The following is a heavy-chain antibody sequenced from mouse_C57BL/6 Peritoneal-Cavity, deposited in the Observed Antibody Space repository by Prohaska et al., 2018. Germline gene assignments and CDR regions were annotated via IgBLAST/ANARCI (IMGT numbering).Heavy chain of an antibody. CDR1: GFTFSGFW. CDR2: INSDCSAI. CDR3: MRYGSYWYFDV. J-gene: IGHJ1*03. Sequence: EVQLLETGGGLVQPGGSRGLSCEGSGFTFSGFWMSWVRQTPGKTLEWIGDINSDCSAINYAPSIKDRFTSFRDNDKSTLYLQMSNVRSEDTATYFCMRYGSYWYFDVWGTGTTVTVSS. V-gene: IGHV11-2*01. D-gene: IGHD4-1*01.